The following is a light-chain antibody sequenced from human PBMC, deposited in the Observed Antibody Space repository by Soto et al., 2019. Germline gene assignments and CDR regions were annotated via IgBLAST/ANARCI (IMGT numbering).Light chain of an antibody. CDR2: VAS. Sequence: IVVTQSPGTLSLSPWERATLSCRASRSVTTQLAWYEQKPGQAPRLLIHVASTSATGVPDRITGSGSGTDFTLSISRLEPEDFAVYYCQQYGGSTRTFGQGTKVDIK. CDR3: QQYGGSTRT. CDR1: RSVTTQ. V-gene: IGKV3-20*01. J-gene: IGKJ1*01.